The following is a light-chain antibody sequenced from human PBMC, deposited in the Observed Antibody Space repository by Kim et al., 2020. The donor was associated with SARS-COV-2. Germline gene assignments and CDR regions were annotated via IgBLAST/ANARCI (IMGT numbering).Light chain of an antibody. Sequence: STGERATLSCRASQSVSSSLAWYQQKPGQAPRLLIYDASNRATGIPDRFSGSGSGTDFTLTISSLEPEDFAVYYCQQRSNWPPITFGQGTRLEIK. V-gene: IGKV3-11*01. J-gene: IGKJ5*01. CDR1: QSVSSS. CDR2: DAS. CDR3: QQRSNWPPIT.